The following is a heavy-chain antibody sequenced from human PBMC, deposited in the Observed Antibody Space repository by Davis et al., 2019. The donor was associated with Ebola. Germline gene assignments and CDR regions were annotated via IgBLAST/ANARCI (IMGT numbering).Heavy chain of an antibody. D-gene: IGHD3-22*01. Sequence: AASVKVSCKASGYTFSSHAINWVRQAPGQGPEWMGWINTNTGNPAYAQGFTGRFVFSLDTSVSTAYLQISSLKAEDTAVYYCARDRDSSGYSSSIDYWGQGTLVTVSS. CDR3: ARDRDSSGYSSSIDY. CDR2: INTNTGNP. V-gene: IGHV7-4-1*02. CDR1: GYTFSSHA. J-gene: IGHJ4*02.